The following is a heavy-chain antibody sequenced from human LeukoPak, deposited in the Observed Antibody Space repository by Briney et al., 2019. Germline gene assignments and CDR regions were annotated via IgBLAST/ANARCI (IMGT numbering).Heavy chain of an antibody. CDR2: IYYSGTI. Sequence: SETLSLTCSVSGGSISGNNWWRWARQPPGKGVEWIAEIYYSGTIFYNPSHKSPVTISVDKSKNQSSLKPSSVTAALTAEYYSARDHATYYYDSSGYNPFDYWGQGTLVTVSS. J-gene: IGHJ4*02. CDR1: GGSISGNNW. D-gene: IGHD3-22*01. V-gene: IGHV4-4*02. CDR3: ARDHATYYYDSSGYNPFDY.